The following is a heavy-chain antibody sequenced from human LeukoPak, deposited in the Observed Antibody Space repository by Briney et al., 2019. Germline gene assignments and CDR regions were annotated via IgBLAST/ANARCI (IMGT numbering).Heavy chain of an antibody. CDR2: ISGDGVST. J-gene: IGHJ4*02. V-gene: IGHV3-43*02. Sequence: PGGSLRLSCVASGLPIGDFAMHWVRQAPGKGLEWVSLISGDGVSTFYAGSVKGRFSISRDNSKNSLSLEMNSLRTEDTAMYYCARESGKFDYWGQGTLVAVSS. CDR1: GLPIGDFA. CDR3: ARESGKFDY.